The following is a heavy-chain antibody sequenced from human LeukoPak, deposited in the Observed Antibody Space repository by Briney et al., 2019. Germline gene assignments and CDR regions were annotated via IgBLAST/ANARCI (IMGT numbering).Heavy chain of an antibody. Sequence: PGGSLRLSCPASGWTVSSVYMGWVRQPPGKGLEWVSVIYSGGSTNYADSVKGRFTISRDNSKNTLHLQMNSLRAEDTAVYYCVRGQSYYDAFDIWGQGTMVTVSS. V-gene: IGHV3-53*03. CDR1: GWTVSSVY. D-gene: IGHD1-26*01. CDR2: IYSGGST. J-gene: IGHJ3*02. CDR3: VRGQSYYDAFDI.